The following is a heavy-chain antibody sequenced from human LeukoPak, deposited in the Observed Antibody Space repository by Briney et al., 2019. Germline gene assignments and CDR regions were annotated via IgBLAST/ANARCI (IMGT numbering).Heavy chain of an antibody. J-gene: IGHJ4*02. CDR2: ISGSSSYI. CDR1: GFTFSSYS. V-gene: IGHV3-21*01. CDR3: ARDRRGYDFWSGYDY. Sequence: GGSLRLSCAASGFTFSSYSMNWVRQAPGKGLEWVSSISGSSSYIYYADSVKGRFTISRDNAKNSLYLQMNSLRAEDTAVYYCARDRRGYDFWSGYDYWGQGTLVTVSS. D-gene: IGHD3-3*01.